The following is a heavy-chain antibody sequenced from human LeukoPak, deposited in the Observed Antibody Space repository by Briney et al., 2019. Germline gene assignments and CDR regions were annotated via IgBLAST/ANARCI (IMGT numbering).Heavy chain of an antibody. CDR2: IYPGDSDT. CDR3: ARRRIVVGATRLDYFDY. Sequence: GESLKISCKGSGYSFTSYWIGWVRQMPGKGLEWMGIIYPGDSDTRYSPSFQGQVTISADKSISTAYLQWSSLKASDTAMYYCARRRIVVGATRLDYFDYWGQGTLVTVSS. J-gene: IGHJ4*02. D-gene: IGHD1-26*01. V-gene: IGHV5-51*01. CDR1: GYSFTSYW.